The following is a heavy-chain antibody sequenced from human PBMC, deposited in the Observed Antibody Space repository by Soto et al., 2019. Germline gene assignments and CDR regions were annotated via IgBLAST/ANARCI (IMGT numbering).Heavy chain of an antibody. D-gene: IGHD1-1*01. V-gene: IGHV1-3*01. CDR3: ARSLETLANFDY. CDR2: INAGNGNT. J-gene: IGHJ4*02. Sequence: ASVKVSCKASGYTFTTYPMHWVRQAPGQKLEWMGWINAGNGNTKYSQKFQGRVTITRDTSASTAYMELSSLRSEDTAVYYCARSLETLANFDYWGQGTLVTV. CDR1: GYTFTTYP.